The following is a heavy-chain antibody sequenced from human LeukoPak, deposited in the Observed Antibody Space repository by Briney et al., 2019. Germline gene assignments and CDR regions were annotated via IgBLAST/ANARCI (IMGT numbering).Heavy chain of an antibody. Sequence: GGSLRLSCAASGFIFNSYWMSWVRQAPGKGLEWVANINEDGSGKYYVDSVKGRFTISRDNAKNSLYLQMNSLRVEDTAVYYCASDTKVRAPWGQRTLVTVSS. D-gene: IGHD2-2*01. CDR1: GFIFNSYW. J-gene: IGHJ5*02. V-gene: IGHV3-7*01. CDR2: INEDGSGK. CDR3: ASDTKVRAP.